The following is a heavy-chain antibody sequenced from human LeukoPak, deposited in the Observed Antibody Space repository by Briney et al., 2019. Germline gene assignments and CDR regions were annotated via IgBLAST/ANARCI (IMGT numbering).Heavy chain of an antibody. J-gene: IGHJ3*02. CDR2: ISWNSGSI. D-gene: IGHD4-17*01. V-gene: IGHV3-9*01. CDR1: GFTFDDYA. CDR3: AKDRGENDYGDYGAFDI. Sequence: GGSLGLSCAASGFTFDDYAMHWVRQAPGKGLEWVSGISWNSGSIGYADSVKGRFTISRDNAKNSLYLQMNSLRAEDTALYYCAKDRGENDYGDYGAFDIWGQGTMVTVSS.